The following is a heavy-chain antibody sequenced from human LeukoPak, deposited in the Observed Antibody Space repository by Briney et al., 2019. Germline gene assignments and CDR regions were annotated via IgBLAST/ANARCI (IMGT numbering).Heavy chain of an antibody. Sequence: ASVKVSCKASGYTFTSYGISWVRQAPGQGLEWMGWISAYNGNTNYAQKLQGRVTMATDTSTSTAYMELSRLRSDDTAVYYCARGSPMVRGVITPFDPWGQGTLVTVSS. V-gene: IGHV1-18*01. CDR3: ARGSPMVRGVITPFDP. CDR2: ISAYNGNT. J-gene: IGHJ5*02. D-gene: IGHD3-10*01. CDR1: GYTFTSYG.